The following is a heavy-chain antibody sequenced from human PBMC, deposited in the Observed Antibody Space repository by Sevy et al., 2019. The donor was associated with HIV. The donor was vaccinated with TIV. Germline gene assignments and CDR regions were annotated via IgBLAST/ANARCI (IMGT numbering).Heavy chain of an antibody. Sequence: GGSLRLSCAASGFTFSYYRMSWVRHAPGKGLEWVANIKGDGSEIYYVDSVKGRLTISKDNAMNSLFLEMNSLRAEDTAVYYCARDAVGRYWFDPWGQGPLVTVSS. V-gene: IGHV3-7*03. D-gene: IGHD1-26*01. CDR3: ARDAVGRYWFDP. CDR1: GFTFSYYR. J-gene: IGHJ5*02. CDR2: IKGDGSEI.